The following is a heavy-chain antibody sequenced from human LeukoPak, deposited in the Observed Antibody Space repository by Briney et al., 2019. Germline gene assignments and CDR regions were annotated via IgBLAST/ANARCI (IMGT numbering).Heavy chain of an antibody. J-gene: IGHJ4*02. CDR3: ARDVWELTFDY. CDR2: IYTSGST. D-gene: IGHD1-26*01. V-gene: IGHV4-4*07. CDR1: GGSISSYY. Sequence: SETLSLTCTVSGGSISSYYWSWLRQPAGKGLEWIGRIYTSGSTNYHLSLKSRVTMSVDTSKNQCSLKLSSVTAADTAVYYCARDVWELTFDYWGQGTLVTVSS.